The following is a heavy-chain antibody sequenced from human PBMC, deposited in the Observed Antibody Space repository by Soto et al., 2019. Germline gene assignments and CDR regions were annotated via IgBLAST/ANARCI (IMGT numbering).Heavy chain of an antibody. V-gene: IGHV3-23*01. J-gene: IGHJ4*02. Sequence: EVQLLESGGGLVQPGGSLRLSCAASGFTFSSYAMSWVRQAPGKGLEWVSAISGSGGSTYYADSVKGRFTISRDNPKNTLYLQMNSLRAEDTAVYYCAKDAAYDYGEVGAYFDYWGQGTLVTVSS. CDR3: AKDAAYDYGEVGAYFDY. D-gene: IGHD4-17*01. CDR1: GFTFSSYA. CDR2: ISGSGGST.